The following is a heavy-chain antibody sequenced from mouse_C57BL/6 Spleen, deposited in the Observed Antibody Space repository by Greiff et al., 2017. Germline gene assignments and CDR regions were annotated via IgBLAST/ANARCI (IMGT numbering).Heavy chain of an antibody. V-gene: IGHV1-20*01. D-gene: IGHD1-1*01. CDR3: ARGDTVVATPFDY. CDR1: GYSFTGYF. J-gene: IGHJ2*01. Sequence: EVKLMESGPELVKPGDSVKISCKASGYSFTGYFMNWVMQSHGKSLEWIGRINPYNGDTFYNQKFKGKATLTVDKSSSTAHMELRSLTSEDSAVYYCARGDTVVATPFDYWGQGTTLTVAS. CDR2: INPYNGDT.